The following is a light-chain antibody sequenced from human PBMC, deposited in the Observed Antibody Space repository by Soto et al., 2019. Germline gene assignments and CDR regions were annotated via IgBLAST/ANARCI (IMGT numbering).Light chain of an antibody. CDR3: QQYYSTPLT. J-gene: IGKJ4*01. CDR2: WAS. Sequence: IVMTQSPDSLAVSLGERATINCKSTQSVLYSSNNKNYLAWYQQKPGQPPKLLIYWASTRDSGVPDRFSGSGSGTDFTLTISSLQDEDVAVYYCQQYYSTPLTFGGGTNVDIK. CDR1: QSVLYSSNNKNY. V-gene: IGKV4-1*01.